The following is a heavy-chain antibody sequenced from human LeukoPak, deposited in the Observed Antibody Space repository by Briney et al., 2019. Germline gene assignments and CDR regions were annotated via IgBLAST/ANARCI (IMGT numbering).Heavy chain of an antibody. D-gene: IGHD3-3*01. J-gene: IGHJ6*03. Sequence: SETLSLTCTVSGGSISSYYWSWIRQPPGKGLEWIGYIYYSGSTNYNPSLKSRVTISVDTSKNQFSLKLSSVTAADTAVYYCARTYDSWSGYSLGRYYYYYMDVWGKGTTVTVSS. CDR2: IYYSGST. CDR1: GGSISSYY. CDR3: ARTYDSWSGYSLGRYYYYYMDV. V-gene: IGHV4-59*01.